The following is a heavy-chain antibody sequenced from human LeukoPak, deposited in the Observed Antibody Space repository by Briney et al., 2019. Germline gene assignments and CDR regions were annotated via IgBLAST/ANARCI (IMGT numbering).Heavy chain of an antibody. Sequence: GGSLRLSCAASGFTVSSNYMSWVRQAPGKGLEWVSAISGSGGSTYYADSVKGRFTISRDNSKNTLYLQMNSLRAEDTAVCYCAKTVAPSRSYYFDYWGQGTLVTVSS. CDR3: AKTVAPSRSYYFDY. CDR2: ISGSGGST. V-gene: IGHV3-23*01. D-gene: IGHD5-12*01. J-gene: IGHJ4*02. CDR1: GFTVSSNY.